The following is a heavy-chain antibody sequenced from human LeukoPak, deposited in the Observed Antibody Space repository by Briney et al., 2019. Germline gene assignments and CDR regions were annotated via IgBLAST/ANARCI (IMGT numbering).Heavy chain of an antibody. CDR2: ISGSGGST. CDR3: AKAKGFLEWLLRHDAFDI. J-gene: IGHJ3*02. CDR1: GFTFSSYA. D-gene: IGHD3-3*01. Sequence: GGSLRLSCAASGFTFSSYAMSRVRQAPGKGLEWVSAISGSGGSTYYADSVKGRFTISRDNSKNTLYLQMNSLRAEDTAVYYCAKAKGFLEWLLRHDAFDIWGQGTMVTVSS. V-gene: IGHV3-23*01.